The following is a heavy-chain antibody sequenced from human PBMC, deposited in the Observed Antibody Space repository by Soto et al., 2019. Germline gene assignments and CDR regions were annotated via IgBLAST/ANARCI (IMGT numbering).Heavy chain of an antibody. CDR3: ARVTYYDFWSGYNFDY. CDR1: GVSVSSGSYY. Sequence: SETLSLTCTVSGVSVSSGSYYWSWIRQPPGKGLEWIGYIYYSGSTNYNPSLKSRVTISVDTSKNQFSLKLSSVTAADTAVYYCARVTYYDFWSGYNFDYWGQGTLVTVSS. CDR2: IYYSGST. V-gene: IGHV4-61*01. J-gene: IGHJ4*02. D-gene: IGHD3-3*01.